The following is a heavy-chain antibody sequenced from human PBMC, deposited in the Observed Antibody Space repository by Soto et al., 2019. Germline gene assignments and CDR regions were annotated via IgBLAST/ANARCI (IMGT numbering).Heavy chain of an antibody. CDR3: ARGRTYCSSTSCLYYFDY. CDR2: MNPNSGNT. Sequence: ASLKVSCKASGYTFTSYDINWVRQATGQGLEWMGWMNPNSGNTGYAQKFQGRVTMTRNTSISTAYMELSSLRSEDTAVYYCARGRTYCSSTSCLYYFDYRGQGTLVTVSS. D-gene: IGHD2-2*01. J-gene: IGHJ4*02. V-gene: IGHV1-8*01. CDR1: GYTFTSYD.